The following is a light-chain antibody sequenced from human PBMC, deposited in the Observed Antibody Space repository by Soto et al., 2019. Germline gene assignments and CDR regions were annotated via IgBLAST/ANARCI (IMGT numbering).Light chain of an antibody. CDR3: QQYYSYPPGG. CDR2: AAS. J-gene: IGKJ2*03. V-gene: IGKV1-8*01. CDR1: QGISSY. Sequence: AIRMTQSPSSLSASTGDRVTITCRASQGISSYLAWYQQKPGKAPKLLIYAASTLQSGVPSRFSGSGSGTDFTLTISCLQSEDVATYYCQQYYSYPPGGFGQGTKLEIK.